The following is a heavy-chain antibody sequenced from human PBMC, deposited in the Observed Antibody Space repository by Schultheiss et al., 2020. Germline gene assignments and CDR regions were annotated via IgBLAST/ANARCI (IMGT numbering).Heavy chain of an antibody. V-gene: IGHV3-33*03. J-gene: IGHJ3*02. CDR1: GFTFSSYG. CDR2: IWYDGSNK. Sequence: GESLKISCAASGFTFSSYGMHWVRQAPGKGLEWVAVIWYDGSNKYYADSVKGRFTISRDNAKNSLYLQMNSLRAEDTAVYYCAKDLGCGGDCYAFDIWGQGTMVTVSS. CDR3: AKDLGCGGDCYAFDI. D-gene: IGHD2-21*01.